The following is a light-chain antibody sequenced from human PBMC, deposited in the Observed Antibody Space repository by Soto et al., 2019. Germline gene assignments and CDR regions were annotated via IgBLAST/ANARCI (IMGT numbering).Light chain of an antibody. CDR1: SSDVGGYNY. CDR2: QVS. J-gene: IGLJ3*02. CDR3: STYTSSVTWV. Sequence: QSVPTQPASVSGSPGQSITISCTGTSSDVGGYNYVSWYQQHPGRAPKLMMSQVSDRPSGVSNRFSGSKSGNTASLTISGLQAEDEADYYCSTYTSSVTWVFGGGTKVTVL. V-gene: IGLV2-14*01.